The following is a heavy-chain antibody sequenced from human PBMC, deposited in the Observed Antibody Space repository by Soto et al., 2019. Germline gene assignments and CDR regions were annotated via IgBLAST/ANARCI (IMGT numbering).Heavy chain of an antibody. CDR3: ARGKHTTGSFRFNYYGMDV. J-gene: IGHJ6*02. CDR1: GYTFTSYA. V-gene: IGHV1-3*01. Sequence: GASVKVSCKASGYTFTSYAMHWVRQAPGQRLEWMGWINAGNGNTKYSQKFQGRVTITRDTSASTAYMELSSLRSEDTAVYYCARGKHTTGSFRFNYYGMDVWGQGTTVTAP. CDR2: INAGNGNT. D-gene: IGHD1-1*01.